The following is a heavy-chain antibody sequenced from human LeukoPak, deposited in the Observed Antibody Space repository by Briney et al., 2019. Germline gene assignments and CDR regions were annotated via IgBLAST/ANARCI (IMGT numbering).Heavy chain of an antibody. J-gene: IGHJ1*01. CDR3: ARKGQVVAATGYFQH. V-gene: IGHV4-34*01. D-gene: IGHD2-15*01. Sequence: SETLSLTCAVYGGSFSGYYWSWIRQPPGKGLEWIGEINHSGSTNYNPSLKSRVTISVDTSKNQFSLKLSSVTAADTAVYYCARKGQVVAATGYFQHWGQGTLVTVSS. CDR1: GGSFSGYY. CDR2: INHSGST.